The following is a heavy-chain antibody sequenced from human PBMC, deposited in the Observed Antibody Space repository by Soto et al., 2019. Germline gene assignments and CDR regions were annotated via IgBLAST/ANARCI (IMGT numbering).Heavy chain of an antibody. D-gene: IGHD1-26*01. CDR1: GYTFTSYG. CDR2: ISAYNGIT. J-gene: IGHJ4*02. CDR3: ARAMGAQIVDY. Sequence: QVQLVQSGAEVKKPGASVKVSCKASGYTFTSYGISWVRRAPGQGLEWMGWISAYNGITKYAQKLHGRFTMATDTSTSKAYMELRSLRSGDTAVYYCARAMGAQIVDYWGQGTLVTVSS. V-gene: IGHV1-18*01.